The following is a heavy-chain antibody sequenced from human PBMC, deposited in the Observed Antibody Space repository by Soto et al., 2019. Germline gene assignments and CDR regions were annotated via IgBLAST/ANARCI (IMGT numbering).Heavy chain of an antibody. Sequence: GASVKVSCKASGGTFSSYAISWVRQAPGQGLEWMGGIIPIFGTANYAQKFQGRVTITADESTSTAYMELSSLRSEDTAVYYCARRKERSGPHYFDYWGQGTLVTVSS. CDR3: ARRKERSGPHYFDY. V-gene: IGHV1-69*13. J-gene: IGHJ4*02. CDR2: IIPIFGTA. D-gene: IGHD6-25*01. CDR1: GGTFSSYA.